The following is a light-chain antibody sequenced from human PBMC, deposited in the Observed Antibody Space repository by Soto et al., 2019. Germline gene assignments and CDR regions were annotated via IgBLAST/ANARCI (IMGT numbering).Light chain of an antibody. Sequence: QSALTQPASVSGSPGQSITISCTGTTSDVGNYNLVSWYQQHPGKAPKLMISDVSRRPSGVSDRFSASKSGNTASLTISGLQAEDEADYYCSSYTSTNTLYVFGTGTKVTVL. CDR3: SSYTSTNTLYV. V-gene: IGLV2-14*03. J-gene: IGLJ1*01. CDR2: DVS. CDR1: TSDVGNYNL.